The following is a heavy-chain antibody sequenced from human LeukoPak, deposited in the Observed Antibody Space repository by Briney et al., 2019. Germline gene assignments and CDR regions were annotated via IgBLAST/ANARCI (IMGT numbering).Heavy chain of an antibody. CDR2: IYYDGST. CDR1: GGSISNYY. Sequence: SETLSLTCTVSGGSISNYYWSWVRQPPGKALEWIAYIYYDGSTNYNPSLRSRVTISVDMSKNQFSLKLSSVTAADTAVYYCASLPTNPYYYYYMDVWGKGTTVTISS. J-gene: IGHJ6*03. D-gene: IGHD5-12*01. V-gene: IGHV4-59*08. CDR3: ASLPTNPYYYYYMDV.